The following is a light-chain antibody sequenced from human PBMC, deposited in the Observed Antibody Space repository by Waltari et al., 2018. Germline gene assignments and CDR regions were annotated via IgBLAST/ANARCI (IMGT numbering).Light chain of an antibody. CDR3: QKYSSSPPYS. CDR2: GAS. J-gene: IGKJ2*03. CDR1: QSVSSY. Sequence: VILTQSPATLSFSPGERATLSCRASQSVSSYLAWYQQKPGQAPRLLIYGASSRATGIPDRFSGSGSGTEFTLTINSLEPEDFAVYYCQKYSSSPPYSFGQGTKVEIK. V-gene: IGKV3-20*01.